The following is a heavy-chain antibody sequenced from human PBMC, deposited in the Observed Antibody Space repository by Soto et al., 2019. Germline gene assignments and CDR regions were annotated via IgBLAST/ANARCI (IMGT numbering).Heavy chain of an antibody. CDR3: TTTQVYYGMDV. J-gene: IGHJ6*02. Sequence: EVQLVESGGGLVQPGGSLKLSCAASGFTFSGSAVHWVRQASGKGLEWVGRIRSKANNYATAYAASVQGRLTIFRDALKNTAYLQMNSLKTEDNGLYYCTTTQVYYGMDVCSQATTVTVCS. CDR2: IRSKANNYAT. V-gene: IGHV3-73*02. CDR1: GFTFSGSA.